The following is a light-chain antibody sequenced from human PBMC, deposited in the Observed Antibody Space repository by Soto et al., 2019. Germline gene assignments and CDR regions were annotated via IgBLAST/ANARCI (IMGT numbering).Light chain of an antibody. Sequence: SLVTQPPSVSGAPGPRGTISFPGGSSKIGAGYDVHWYQQLPGTAPKLLIYGNSNRPSGVPDRFSGSKSGTSASLANTGLQAEDEADYYCQSYDSSLSGYVFGTGTKVTVL. J-gene: IGLJ1*01. V-gene: IGLV1-40*01. CDR2: GNS. CDR1: SSKIGAGYD. CDR3: QSYDSSLSGYV.